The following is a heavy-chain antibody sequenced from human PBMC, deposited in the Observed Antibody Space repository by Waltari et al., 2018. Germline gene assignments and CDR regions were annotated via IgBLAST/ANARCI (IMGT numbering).Heavy chain of an antibody. Sequence: QVQLVQSGAEVKKPGSSVTVSCKASGGTFGSYAIGWVRQAPGEGLEWMEGIIPIFGTAPNYAQKFQGRLTVTADESTATVYMDLSSLRSDDTAVYYCARRQLGGAFDPWGQGTLVSVSS. CDR2: IIPIFGTAP. V-gene: IGHV1-69*12. J-gene: IGHJ5*02. CDR3: ARRQLGGAFDP. D-gene: IGHD3-16*01. CDR1: GGTFGSYA.